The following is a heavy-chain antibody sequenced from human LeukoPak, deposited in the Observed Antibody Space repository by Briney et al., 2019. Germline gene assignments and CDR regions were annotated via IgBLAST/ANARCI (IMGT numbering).Heavy chain of an antibody. D-gene: IGHD2-21*02. J-gene: IGHJ4*02. CDR1: GGTFSSYA. V-gene: IGHV1-69*13. CDR3: ARVRPYCGGDCPYDY. CDR2: IIPIFGTA. Sequence: SVKVSCKASGGTFSSYAISWVRQAPGQRLEWMGGIIPIFGTANYAQKFQGRVTITADESTSTAYMELSSLRSEDTAVYYCARVRPYCGGDCPYDYWGQGTLVTVSS.